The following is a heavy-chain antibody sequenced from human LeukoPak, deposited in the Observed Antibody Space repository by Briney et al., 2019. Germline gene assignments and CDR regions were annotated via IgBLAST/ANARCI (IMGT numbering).Heavy chain of an antibody. CDR1: GFTHSGPW. Sequence: GGPLRLSCTASGFTHSGPWMHWPPQATEKGLVWVSRINNEGRSTSYADPVKGRFTISRDNAKNTRYMQMNSLRAEDTAVYYCGTAFEFWGQGTLVTVSS. J-gene: IGHJ4*02. CDR2: INNEGRST. CDR3: GTAFEF. V-gene: IGHV3-74*01.